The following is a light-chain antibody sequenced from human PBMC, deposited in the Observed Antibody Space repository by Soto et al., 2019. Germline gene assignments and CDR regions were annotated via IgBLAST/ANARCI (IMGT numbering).Light chain of an antibody. Sequence: EIVMTQSPATLSVSPGERATLSCRASQYIGSNLAWYQQKPDQAPRLPIYGASTRATGIPARFSGSGSGTEFTLTISSLQSEDFAVYYCEQYNNWPITFGQGTKVDIK. V-gene: IGKV3-15*01. CDR1: QYIGSN. J-gene: IGKJ1*01. CDR2: GAS. CDR3: EQYNNWPIT.